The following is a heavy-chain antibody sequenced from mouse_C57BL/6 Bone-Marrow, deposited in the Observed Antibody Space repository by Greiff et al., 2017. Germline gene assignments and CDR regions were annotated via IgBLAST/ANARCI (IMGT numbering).Heavy chain of an antibody. CDR1: GFTFSSYA. J-gene: IGHJ3*01. CDR3: AGDDSRVAFAY. Sequence: EVKLVESGGGLVKPGGSLKLSCAASGFTFSSYAMSWVRQTPEKRLEWVATISDGGSYTYYPDNVKGRFTISRDNAKNNLYLQMSHLKSEDTAMYYCAGDDSRVAFAYWGQGTLVTVSA. CDR2: ISDGGSYT. D-gene: IGHD2-10*02. V-gene: IGHV5-4*01.